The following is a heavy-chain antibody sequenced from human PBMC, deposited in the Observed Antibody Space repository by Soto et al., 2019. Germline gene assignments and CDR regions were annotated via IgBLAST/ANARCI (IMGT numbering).Heavy chain of an antibody. CDR1: GFTFSNYA. J-gene: IGHJ4*02. CDR2: ISGSGGST. Sequence: GGSLRLSCAASGFTFSNYAMTWVRQAPGKGLEWVSAISGSGGSTYYADSVKGRFTISRDNSKNTLYLQMNSLRAEDTAIYYCAKDRHCSGGTCCPDPFDYWGQGTLVTVSS. CDR3: AKDRHCSGGTCCPDPFDY. D-gene: IGHD2-15*01. V-gene: IGHV3-23*01.